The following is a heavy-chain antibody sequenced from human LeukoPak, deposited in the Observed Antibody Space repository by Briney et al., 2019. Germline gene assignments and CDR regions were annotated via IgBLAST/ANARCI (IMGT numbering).Heavy chain of an antibody. CDR1: GGSISSYY. CDR2: IYYSGST. V-gene: IGHV4-59*01. J-gene: IGHJ6*03. Sequence: SETLSLTCTVSGGSISSYYWSWIRQPPGKGLEWIGYIYYSGSTNYNPSLKSRVTISVDTSKNQFSLKLSSVTAADTAVYYCARFRYYYYYMDVWGKGTTVTVSS. CDR3: ARFRYYYYYMDV.